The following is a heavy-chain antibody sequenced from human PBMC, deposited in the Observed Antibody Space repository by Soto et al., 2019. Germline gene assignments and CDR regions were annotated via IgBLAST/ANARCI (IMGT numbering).Heavy chain of an antibody. CDR2: ISGSGGST. J-gene: IGHJ4*02. CDR3: AKDWGSGWFRAYFDN. CDR1: GFTFSSYA. V-gene: IGHV3-23*01. Sequence: GGSLRLSCAASGFTFSSYAMSWVRQAPGKGLEWVSAISGSGGSTYYADSVKGRFTISRDNSNNTLYLEMNSLRAEDTAVYYCAKDWGSGWFRAYFDNWGQGTQVTVSS. D-gene: IGHD6-19*01.